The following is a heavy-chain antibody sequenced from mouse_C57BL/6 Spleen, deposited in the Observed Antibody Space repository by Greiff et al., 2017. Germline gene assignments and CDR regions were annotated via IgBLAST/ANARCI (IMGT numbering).Heavy chain of an antibody. J-gene: IGHJ4*01. CDR1: GFTFSSYA. V-gene: IGHV5-9-1*02. D-gene: IGHD4-1*01. CDR2: ISSGGDYI. Sequence: LQQSGEGLVKPGGSLKLSCAASGFTFSSYAISWVRQTPEKRLEWVAYISSGGDYIYYADTVKGRFTISRDNARNTLYLQMSSLKSEDTAMYYCTRDGNWDDAMDYWGQGTSVTVSS. CDR3: TRDGNWDDAMDY.